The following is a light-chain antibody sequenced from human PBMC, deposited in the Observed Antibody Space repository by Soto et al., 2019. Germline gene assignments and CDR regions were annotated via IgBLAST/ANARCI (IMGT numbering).Light chain of an antibody. CDR1: QSVSSN. J-gene: IGKJ1*01. Sequence: EIVMTQSPATLSVSPGERATLSCRASQSVSSNLAWYQQKPGQAPRLLIYGASTRATGIPARFSGSGSVTEFTRTISSLQSEDFAIYFCQQYNNWPPDRTFGQGTKVEIK. CDR3: QQYNNWPPDRT. V-gene: IGKV3-15*01. CDR2: GAS.